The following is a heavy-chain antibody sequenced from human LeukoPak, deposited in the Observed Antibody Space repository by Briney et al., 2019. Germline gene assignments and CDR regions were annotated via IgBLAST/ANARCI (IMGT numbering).Heavy chain of an antibody. CDR3: AREWASPSGGWLRRGLYYEY. CDR2: VSSGSTYI. Sequence: GGSLRLSCVASGFNFSTYSMNWVRQAPGKGLEWVSSVSSGSTYIYYGDSVKGRFTISRDNAKNSLYLQMNSLRAEDTAVYYCAREWASPSGGWLRRGLYYEYWGQGTLVTVSS. J-gene: IGHJ4*02. D-gene: IGHD6-19*01. V-gene: IGHV3-21*01. CDR1: GFNFSTYS.